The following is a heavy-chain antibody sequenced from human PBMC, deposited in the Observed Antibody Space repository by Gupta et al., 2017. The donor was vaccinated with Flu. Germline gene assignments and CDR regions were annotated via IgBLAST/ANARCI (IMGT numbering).Heavy chain of an antibody. V-gene: IGHV4-39*01. CDR1: SGDYF. Sequence: SGDYFWIWVRQPPGKGLEWIGSINYSGTTYYQSSLKSRVTISVDTSKNQFSLSLNSVTAADTAFYYCARLLHNYGNPFDHWGQGTLVTVSS. D-gene: IGHD5-18*01. CDR3: ARLLHNYGNPFDH. CDR2: INYSGTT. J-gene: IGHJ4*02.